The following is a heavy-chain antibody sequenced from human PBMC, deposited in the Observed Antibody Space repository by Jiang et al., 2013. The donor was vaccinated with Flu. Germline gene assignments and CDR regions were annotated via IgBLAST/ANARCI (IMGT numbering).Heavy chain of an antibody. V-gene: IGHV3-23*01. D-gene: IGHD4-17*01. CDR3: AKIGPYGDNHWYFDL. J-gene: IGHJ2*01. CDR2: ISSSGATT. Sequence: QLLESGGGLVQPGGSLRLSCATSGFSFNSHAVSWVRQAPGKGLEWVSTISSSGATTYYVDSVRGRFAISRDNSKNTLYLQMNSLRAGDTAVYYCAKIGPYGDNHWYFDLWGRGTLVTVSS. CDR1: GFSFNSHA.